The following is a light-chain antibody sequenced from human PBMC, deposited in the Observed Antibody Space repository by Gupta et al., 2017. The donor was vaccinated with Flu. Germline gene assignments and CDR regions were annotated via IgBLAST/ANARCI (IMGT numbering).Light chain of an antibody. CDR2: EVS. CDR1: QSLLYSDGKTY. Sequence: DVVMTQSPLSLSVIPGQPASISCKSSQSLLYSDGKTYLYWYVQRPGQPPQRLIYEVSNRGSGVSERFRGSGSGTDFTLQISRVEAEDVGVYYCRQNIHRPWTFGRGTKVEIK. V-gene: IGKV2D-29*01. J-gene: IGKJ1*01. CDR3: RQNIHRPWT.